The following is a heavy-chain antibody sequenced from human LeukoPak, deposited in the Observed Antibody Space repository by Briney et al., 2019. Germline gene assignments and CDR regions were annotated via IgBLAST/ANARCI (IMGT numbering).Heavy chain of an antibody. Sequence: SETLSLTCTVSGGSISSSSYYWGWIRQPPGKGLEWIGSIYYSGSTYYNPSLKSRVTISVDTSKNQFSLKLSSVTAADTAVYYCARGGLDYGDYWGQGTLVTVSS. CDR2: IYYSGST. J-gene: IGHJ4*02. D-gene: IGHD3-10*01. CDR3: ARGGLDYGDY. CDR1: GGSISSSSYY. V-gene: IGHV4-39*07.